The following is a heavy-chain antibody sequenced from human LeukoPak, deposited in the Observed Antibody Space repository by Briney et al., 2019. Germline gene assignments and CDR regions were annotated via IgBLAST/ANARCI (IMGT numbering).Heavy chain of an antibody. CDR1: GGSISSYY. V-gene: IGHV4-59*08. Sequence: SETLSLTCTVSGGSISSYYWSWIRQPPGKGLEWIGYIYYSGSTNYNPSLKSRVTISVDTSKNQFSLKLSSVTAADTAVYYCARHLEYYYGSGSPSAFDIWGQGTMVTVSS. D-gene: IGHD3-10*01. J-gene: IGHJ3*02. CDR2: IYYSGST. CDR3: ARHLEYYYGSGSPSAFDI.